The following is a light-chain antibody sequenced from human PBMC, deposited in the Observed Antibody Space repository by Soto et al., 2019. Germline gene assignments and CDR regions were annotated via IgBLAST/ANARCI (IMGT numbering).Light chain of an antibody. CDR2: GAS. J-gene: IGKJ2*01. CDR3: QQYHKRPPYT. Sequence: EIVMTQSPANLSVSPGERATLSCRASQSVSSNLAWYQQKPGQGPRLLIYGASTRATTIPARCSGSGSGTEFTLTINSLQYDDFAVYYCQQYHKRPPYTFGQGTKLEIK. CDR1: QSVSSN. V-gene: IGKV3-15*01.